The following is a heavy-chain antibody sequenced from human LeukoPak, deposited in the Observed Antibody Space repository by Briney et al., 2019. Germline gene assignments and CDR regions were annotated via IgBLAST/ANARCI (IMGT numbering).Heavy chain of an antibody. J-gene: IGHJ1*01. Sequence: GGSLRLSCAASGFTFSSYAMHWVRQAPGKGLEWVAVISYDGSNKYYADSVKGRFTISRDNAKNSLYLQMNSLRAEDTAVYYCASRYCSSTSCYPADEYFQHWGQGTLVTVSS. CDR3: ASRYCSSTSCYPADEYFQH. D-gene: IGHD2-2*01. CDR1: GFTFSSYA. V-gene: IGHV3-30*04. CDR2: ISYDGSNK.